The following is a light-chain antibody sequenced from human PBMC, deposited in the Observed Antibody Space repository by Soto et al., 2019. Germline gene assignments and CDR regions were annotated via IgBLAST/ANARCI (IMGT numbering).Light chain of an antibody. J-gene: IGKJ4*01. CDR1: QSVSSY. CDR2: DAS. Sequence: EIVLTQSPATLSLSPGERATLSCRASQSVSSYLAWYQQKPGQAPRLLIYDASNMATGIPARFSGSGSGTDFTLTISSLEPDDFAVYYCQQRSNWPPKLTFGGGTKVEIK. V-gene: IGKV3-11*01. CDR3: QQRSNWPPKLT.